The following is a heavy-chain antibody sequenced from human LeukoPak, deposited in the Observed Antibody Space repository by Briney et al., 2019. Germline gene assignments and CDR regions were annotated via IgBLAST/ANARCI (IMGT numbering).Heavy chain of an antibody. J-gene: IGHJ4*02. D-gene: IGHD6-13*01. Sequence: GGSPRLSGAASGFTFSSYAMSWVRQAPGKGLGWVSTISGIAGSTYYADYVKGRFTISRDNSKNTLYLQMNSLRAEDTAVYYCAKQYSSSWSYFDYWGEGTLVTVSS. CDR3: AKQYSSSWSYFDY. CDR1: GFTFSSYA. CDR2: ISGIAGST. V-gene: IGHV3-23*01.